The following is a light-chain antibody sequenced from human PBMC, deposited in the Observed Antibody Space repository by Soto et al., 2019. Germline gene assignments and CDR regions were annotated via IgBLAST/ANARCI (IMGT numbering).Light chain of an antibody. V-gene: IGLV2-14*03. CDR1: SSDVGGYNY. CDR2: EVF. CDR3: CSYTTTSTFV. Sequence: QSALTQPASVSGSPGQSITISCTGTSSDVGGYNYVSWYQQHPGKVPKLMIYEVFRRPSGISDRFSGSKSGNMASLTISGLQAEDEADYYCCSYTTTSTFVFGGGTKDTVL. J-gene: IGLJ2*01.